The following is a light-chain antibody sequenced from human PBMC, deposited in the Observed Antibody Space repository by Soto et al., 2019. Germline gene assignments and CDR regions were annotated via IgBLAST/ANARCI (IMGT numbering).Light chain of an antibody. Sequence: QSVLTQPASVSGSPGQSINISCTGSSSDVGNYILVSWYQQHPGKAPKLMIFEGSKRPSGVSNRFSGSKSGNTASLTISGLQPEDEADYFCCSYAGRSTPVLFGGGTKVTVL. J-gene: IGLJ3*02. V-gene: IGLV2-23*01. CDR3: CSYAGRSTPVL. CDR2: EGS. CDR1: SSDVGNYIL.